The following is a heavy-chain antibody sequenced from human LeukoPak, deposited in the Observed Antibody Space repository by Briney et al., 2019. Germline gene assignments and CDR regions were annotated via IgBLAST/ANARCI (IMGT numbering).Heavy chain of an antibody. CDR1: GFTFSSYA. CDR3: ARGAVGLDY. J-gene: IGHJ4*02. V-gene: IGHV3-48*03. D-gene: IGHD3-10*01. CDR2: ISSSGTTI. Sequence: GGSLRLSCAASGFTFSSYAMNWVRQTPGKGLEWVSYISSSGTTIYYADSVKGRFTISRDDAKSSLYLQMNSLSADDTGVYFCARGAVGLDYWGQGTLVTVSS.